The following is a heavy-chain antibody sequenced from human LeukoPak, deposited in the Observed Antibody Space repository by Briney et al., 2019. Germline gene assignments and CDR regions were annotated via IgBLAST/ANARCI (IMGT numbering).Heavy chain of an antibody. CDR1: GFTFSDYY. Sequence: GGSLRLSCAASGFTFSDYYMSWIRQAPGKGLEWVSKISTTSSYTNYADSVKGRFTISRDNAKNSLYLQMNSLRAEDTAVYYCATAAVAAMVYWGQGTLVTVSS. D-gene: IGHD2-15*01. CDR3: ATAAVAAMVY. J-gene: IGHJ4*02. CDR2: ISTTSSYT. V-gene: IGHV3-11*06.